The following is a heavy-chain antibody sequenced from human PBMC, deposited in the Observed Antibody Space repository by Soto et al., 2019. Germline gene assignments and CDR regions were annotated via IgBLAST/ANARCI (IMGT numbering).Heavy chain of an antibody. D-gene: IGHD2-15*01. CDR3: ARPKGIAPAVWYFDL. Sequence: QVQLQESGPGLVKPSETLSLTCTVSGDFISSHYWSWIRQPPGKGLEWIGYVYYDGKTDSSPSLKCRVTISLDTSKNQISLSLTSVTAADTAVYYCARPKGIAPAVWYFDLCGRGTLVTVSS. CDR1: GDFISSHY. J-gene: IGHJ2*01. V-gene: IGHV4-59*08. CDR2: VYYDGKT.